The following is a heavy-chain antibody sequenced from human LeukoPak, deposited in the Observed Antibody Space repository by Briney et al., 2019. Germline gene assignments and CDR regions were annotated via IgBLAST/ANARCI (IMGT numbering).Heavy chain of an antibody. V-gene: IGHV3-30*04. CDR1: GFTFSSYA. CDR2: ISYDGSNK. J-gene: IGHJ4*02. CDR3: ARDRSNYEYYFDY. Sequence: GGSLRLSCAASGFTFSSYAMHWVRQAPGKGLEWVAVISYDGSNKYYADSVKGRFTISRDNSKNTLYLQMNSLRAEDTAVYYCARDRSNYEYYFDYWGQGTLVTVSS. D-gene: IGHD4-11*01.